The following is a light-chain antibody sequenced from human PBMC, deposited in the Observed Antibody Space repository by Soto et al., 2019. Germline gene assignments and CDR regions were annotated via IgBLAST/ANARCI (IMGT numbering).Light chain of an antibody. CDR3: SSYAGSNNWGV. V-gene: IGLV2-8*01. Sequence: QSALTQPPSASGSPGQSVTISCTGTSSDGGGYNYVSWYQQHPGKAPKLMIYEVSKRPSGVPDRFSGSKSGNTASLTVSGVQAEDEADYYCSSYAGSNNWGVFGGGTKLTVL. CDR1: SSDGGGYNY. J-gene: IGLJ2*01. CDR2: EVS.